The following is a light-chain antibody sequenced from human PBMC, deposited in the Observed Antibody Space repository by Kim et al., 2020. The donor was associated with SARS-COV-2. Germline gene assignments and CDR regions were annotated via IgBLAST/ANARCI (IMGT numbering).Light chain of an antibody. CDR3: QQYGDLPLT. CDR2: DSS. V-gene: IGKV3-20*01. CDR1: QSVRSSF. J-gene: IGKJ4*01. Sequence: YPGERATPSCRASQSVRSSFLAWYQRKPGQAPRLLIYDSSSRASGIADRFSGRGSGTDFTLTISRLQPEVSAVFYCQQYGDLPLTFGGGTKVDIK.